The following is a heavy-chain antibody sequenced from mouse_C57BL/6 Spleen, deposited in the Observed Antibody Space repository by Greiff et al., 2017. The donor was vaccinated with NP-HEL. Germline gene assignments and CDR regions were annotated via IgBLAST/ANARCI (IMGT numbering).Heavy chain of an antibody. CDR2: IDPSDSYT. CDR3: ARWGYSYAMDY. V-gene: IGHV1-69*01. D-gene: IGHD2-3*01. CDR1: GYTFTSYW. Sequence: QVQLQQPGAELVMPGASVKLSCKASGYTFTSYWMHWVKQRPGQGLEWIGEIDPSDSYTNYNQKFKGKSTLTVNKSSSTAYMQLSSLTSEDSAVYYCARWGYSYAMDYWGQGTSVTVSS. J-gene: IGHJ4*01.